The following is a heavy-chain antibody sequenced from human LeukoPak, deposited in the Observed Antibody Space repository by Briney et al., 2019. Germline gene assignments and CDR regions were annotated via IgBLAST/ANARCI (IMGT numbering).Heavy chain of an antibody. CDR1: GLSVSSNF. Sequence: GGSLRLSCAATGLSVSSNFMSWVRQAPGKGLEWVSVIYGGGSTYYADSVKGRFTISRDNSKNTLYLQMNSLRAEDTAVYYCAKDYKWQWLVQDYGYWGQGTLVTVSS. D-gene: IGHD6-19*01. CDR3: AKDYKWQWLVQDYGY. CDR2: IYGGGST. J-gene: IGHJ4*02. V-gene: IGHV3-53*01.